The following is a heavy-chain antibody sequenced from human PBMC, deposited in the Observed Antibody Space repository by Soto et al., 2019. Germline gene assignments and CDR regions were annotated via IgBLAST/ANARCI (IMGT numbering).Heavy chain of an antibody. CDR2: IYYSGST. V-gene: IGHV4-59*08. CDR1: GGSISSYY. Sequence: SETLSLTCTVSGGSISSYYWSWIRQPPGKGLEWIGYIYYSGSTNYNPSLKSRVTISVDTSKNQFSLKLSSVTAADTAVYYCARQLTAMVSYSGYDNSPIDYWGQGTLVTVSS. D-gene: IGHD5-12*01. J-gene: IGHJ4*02. CDR3: ARQLTAMVSYSGYDNSPIDY.